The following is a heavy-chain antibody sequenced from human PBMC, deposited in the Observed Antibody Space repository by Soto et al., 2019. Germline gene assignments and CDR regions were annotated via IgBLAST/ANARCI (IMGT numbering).Heavy chain of an antibody. Sequence: SETLSLTCAVYGGSFSGYYWSWIRQPPGKGLEWIGEINHSGSTNYNPSLKSRVTISVDTSKNQFSLKLSSVTAADTAVYYCARRTSMTMIVVVRGVFEIWGQGSMVTVSS. D-gene: IGHD3-22*01. J-gene: IGHJ3*02. CDR2: INHSGST. CDR1: GGSFSGYY. CDR3: ARRTSMTMIVVVRGVFEI. V-gene: IGHV4-34*01.